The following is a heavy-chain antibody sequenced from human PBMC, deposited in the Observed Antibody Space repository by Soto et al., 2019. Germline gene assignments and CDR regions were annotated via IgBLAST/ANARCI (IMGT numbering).Heavy chain of an antibody. CDR1: GGSFSGYY. CDR3: ARDKISGRMDY. CDR2: INHSGST. V-gene: IGHV4-34*01. J-gene: IGHJ4*02. Sequence: QVQLQQWGAGLLKPSETLSLTCAVYGGSFSGYYWTWIRQPPGTRLEWIGEINHSGSTNYNPSLKSRVTISVDTSTYQLSLKLTSVTAAVTAVYYCARDKISGRMDYWGQGTLVTVSS.